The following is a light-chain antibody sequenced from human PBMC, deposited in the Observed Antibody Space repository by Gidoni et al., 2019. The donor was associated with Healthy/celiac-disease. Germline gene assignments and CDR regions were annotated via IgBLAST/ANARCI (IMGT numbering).Light chain of an antibody. J-gene: IGKJ1*01. CDR2: GAS. CDR1: QSVSSN. CDR3: QHYNNWPWT. V-gene: IGKV3-15*01. Sequence: EIVMTQSPATLSVSPGERATLSCRASQSVSSNLAWYQQKPGQAPRLLIYGASTRATGLPAMFSGSSSATVFTLTISLLPSEDSAVYYCQHYNNWPWTFXQXTKVEIK.